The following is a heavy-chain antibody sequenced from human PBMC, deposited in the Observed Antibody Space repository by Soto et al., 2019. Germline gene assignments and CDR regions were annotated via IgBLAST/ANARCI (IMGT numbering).Heavy chain of an antibody. V-gene: IGHV4-4*02. J-gene: IGHJ4*02. CDR2: IDHSGST. CDR3: ATYCDILTVYTFDC. D-gene: IGHD3-9*01. CDR1: GVSISRGNW. Sequence: QVQLQESGPGLVKPSGTLSLTCAVSGVSISRGNWWSWVRQSPGKGLEWIGEIDHSGSTNYNPSRKSPVAIAVDKSSNQFSLKLVYGTAADTAVYYCATYCDILTVYTFDCWGQGTLVTVSS.